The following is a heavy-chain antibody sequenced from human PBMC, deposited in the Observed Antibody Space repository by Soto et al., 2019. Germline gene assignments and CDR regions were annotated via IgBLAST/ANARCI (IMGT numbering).Heavy chain of an antibody. J-gene: IGHJ3*02. CDR3: ALFLYCPNGVCPSFSFEI. Sequence: SVKVSCKASGGTFSSYTISWVRQAPGQGLEWMGRIIPILGIANYAQKFQGRVTITADKSTSTAYMELSSLRSEDTAVYFFALFLYCPNGVCPSFSFEICRQGTMITFS. CDR1: GGTFSSYT. D-gene: IGHD2-8*01. CDR2: IIPILGIA. V-gene: IGHV1-69*02.